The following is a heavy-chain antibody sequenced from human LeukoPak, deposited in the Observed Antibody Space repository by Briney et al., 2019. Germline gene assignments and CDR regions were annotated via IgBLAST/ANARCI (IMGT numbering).Heavy chain of an antibody. J-gene: IGHJ6*02. CDR1: GASISSYY. Sequence: SETLSLTCTVSGASISSYYWSWIRQPPGKGREGIGRIYISGSTNYNPSLTSRVTMSVDASKNQFSLKLSSVNAADTAVYYCARERGGNYYFGMDVWGQGTTVTVSS. CDR3: ARERGGNYYFGMDV. D-gene: IGHD2-15*01. V-gene: IGHV4-4*07. CDR2: IYISGST.